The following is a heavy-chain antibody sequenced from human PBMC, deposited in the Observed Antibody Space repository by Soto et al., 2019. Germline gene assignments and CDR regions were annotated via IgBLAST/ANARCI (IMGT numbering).Heavy chain of an antibody. D-gene: IGHD5-18*01. CDR3: AKDIRDTSSLIYYYYYGMDV. V-gene: IGHV3-23*01. J-gene: IGHJ6*02. Sequence: GGSLRLSCAACGLSFSRYAMSWVRQAPGKGLVWVSAISGSGGSTYDADSVKGWFTISRDISKNTLYLQMNSLRAEDTAVYYCAKDIRDTSSLIYYYYYGMDVWGQGITVTVSS. CDR1: GLSFSRYA. CDR2: ISGSGGST.